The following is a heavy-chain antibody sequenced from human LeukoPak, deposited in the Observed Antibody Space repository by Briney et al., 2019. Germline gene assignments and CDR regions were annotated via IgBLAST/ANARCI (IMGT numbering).Heavy chain of an antibody. Sequence: SETLSLTCTVSGDSISGFFWRWIRQPAGKGLQWIGRISTRASTNYSPYLKSRVTMSVDRSTNEFSLTVRSVTAADSALYYCARGLPSYGDYVDYYFYMDVWGKGTTVTVSS. V-gene: IGHV4-4*07. CDR2: ISTRAST. J-gene: IGHJ6*03. CDR3: ARGLPSYGDYVDYYFYMDV. CDR1: GDSISGFF. D-gene: IGHD4-17*01.